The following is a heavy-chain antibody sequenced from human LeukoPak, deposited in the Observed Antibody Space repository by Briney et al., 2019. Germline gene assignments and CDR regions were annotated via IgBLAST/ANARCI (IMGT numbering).Heavy chain of an antibody. V-gene: IGHV3-23*01. Sequence: GGSLRLSCAASGFTFSNYAMNWVGQAPGKGLEWVSTIGGSTYYEDSVQGRFTVSRDNSKNTLYLQMNGLRAEDTAVYYCATTPYCTNGICYGRYFFDFWGQGTLVTVSS. CDR3: ATTPYCTNGICYGRYFFDF. D-gene: IGHD2-8*01. CDR1: GFTFSNYA. J-gene: IGHJ4*02. CDR2: IGGST.